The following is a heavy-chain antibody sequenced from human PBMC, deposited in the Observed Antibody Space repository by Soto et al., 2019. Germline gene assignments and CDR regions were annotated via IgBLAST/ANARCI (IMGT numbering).Heavy chain of an antibody. V-gene: IGHV4-59*08. CDR3: AKHSSSSWAYYYYMDV. CDR2: IYYSGST. CDR1: GGSISSYY. D-gene: IGHD6-6*01. J-gene: IGHJ6*03. Sequence: NPSETLSLTCTVSGGSISSYYWSWIRQPPGKGLEWIGYIYYSGSTNYNPSLKSRVTISVDTSKNQFSLKLSSVTAADTAVYYCAKHSSSSWAYYYYMDVWGKGTTVTVSS.